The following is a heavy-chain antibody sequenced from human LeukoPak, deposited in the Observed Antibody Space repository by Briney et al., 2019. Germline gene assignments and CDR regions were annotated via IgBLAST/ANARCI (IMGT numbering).Heavy chain of an antibody. D-gene: IGHD3-10*01. CDR1: GGSISSGSYY. Sequence: SETLSLTCTVSGGSISSGSYYWSWIRQPAGKGLEWIGRIYTSGSTNYNPSLKSRVTISVDTSKNQFSLKLSSVTAADTAVYYCARAASYYSGSGSYYKDYYYYYMDVWGKGTTVTVSS. J-gene: IGHJ6*03. CDR3: ARAASYYSGSGSYYKDYYYYYMDV. CDR2: IYTSGST. V-gene: IGHV4-61*02.